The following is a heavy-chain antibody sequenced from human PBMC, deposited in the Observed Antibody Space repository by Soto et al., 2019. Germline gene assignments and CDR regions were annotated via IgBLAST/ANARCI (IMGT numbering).Heavy chain of an antibody. V-gene: IGHV3-7*03. CDR3: ARWEYFDRRFDY. D-gene: IGHD3-22*01. CDR2: IKQDESEK. J-gene: IGHJ4*02. CDR1: GFTFSSYW. Sequence: GGSLRLSCATSGFTFSSYWMRWVRQPPGKGLEWVATIKQDESEKYYVDSVQGRFTVSRDNAKSSLYLQMNTLRAEDTAVYYCARWEYFDRRFDYWGQGALVTVSS.